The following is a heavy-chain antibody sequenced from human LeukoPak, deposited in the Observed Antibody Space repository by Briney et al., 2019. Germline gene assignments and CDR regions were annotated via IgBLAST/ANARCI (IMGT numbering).Heavy chain of an antibody. CDR2: INANSGGT. J-gene: IGHJ4*02. D-gene: IGHD3-22*01. Sequence: ASVKVSCKASGYTFTGYYMHWVRQAPGQGLEWMGWINANSGGTNCAQTFQGRVTVTRDTSIGTVYMELSRLRSDDTAVYFCARIFCNSSSCYSLDYWGQGTLVTVSS. V-gene: IGHV1-2*02. CDR3: ARIFCNSSSCYSLDY. CDR1: GYTFTGYY.